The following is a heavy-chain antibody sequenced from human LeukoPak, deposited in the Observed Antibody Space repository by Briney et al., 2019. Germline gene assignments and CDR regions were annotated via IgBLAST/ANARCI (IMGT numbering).Heavy chain of an antibody. D-gene: IGHD6-19*01. CDR1: GFTFDGYA. V-gene: IGHV3-9*03. J-gene: IGHJ2*01. CDR3: AKAQGGSGWYGPNWYFDL. Sequence: GGSLRLSCAASGFTFDGYAMHWVRQAPAKGLEWVSGISWNSGSIGYADSVKGRFTISRDNAKNSLYLQMNSLRAEDMALYYCAKAQGGSGWYGPNWYFDLWGRGTLVTVSS. CDR2: ISWNSGSI.